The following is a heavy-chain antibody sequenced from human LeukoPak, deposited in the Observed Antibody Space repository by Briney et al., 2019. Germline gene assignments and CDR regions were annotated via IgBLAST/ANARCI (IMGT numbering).Heavy chain of an antibody. CDR1: GFTFDDYT. CDR3: AKDMHYDSSGYYYVGFDY. Sequence: GGSLRLSCAASGFTFDDYTMHWVRQAPGKGLEWVSLISGDGGSTFYADSVKGRFTISRDDSKISLYLQMNSLRTEDTALYYCAKDMHYDSSGYYYVGFDYWGQGTLVTVSS. J-gene: IGHJ4*02. CDR2: ISGDGGST. V-gene: IGHV3-43*02. D-gene: IGHD3-22*01.